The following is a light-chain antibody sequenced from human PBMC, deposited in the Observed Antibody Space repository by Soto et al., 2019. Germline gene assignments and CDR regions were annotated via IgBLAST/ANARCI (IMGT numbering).Light chain of an antibody. Sequence: DIQMSQSPSTLSGSVGDRVTITFGASQSISSCLDCYQQKPGKAPNLLIYDASSLESGVPSRFSGSGSGTDFTLTISSLQPDDFATYYCRQYNSNSRTFGQGTKVDI. CDR3: RQYNSNSRT. V-gene: IGKV1-5*01. J-gene: IGKJ1*01. CDR1: QSISSC. CDR2: DAS.